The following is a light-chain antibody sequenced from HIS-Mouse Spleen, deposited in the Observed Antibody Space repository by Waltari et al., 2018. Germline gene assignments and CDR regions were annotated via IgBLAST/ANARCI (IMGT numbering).Light chain of an antibody. CDR3: SSYTSSSTEV. CDR2: DVS. V-gene: IGLV2-14*03. Sequence: QSALTQPASVSGSPGQSITLSCTGPSSDVGGYNYVPWYQQHPGKAPKLMIYDVSNRPSGVSNRFSGSKSGNTASLTISGLQAEDEADYYCSSYTSSSTEVFGGGTKLTVL. J-gene: IGLJ2*01. CDR1: SSDVGGYNY.